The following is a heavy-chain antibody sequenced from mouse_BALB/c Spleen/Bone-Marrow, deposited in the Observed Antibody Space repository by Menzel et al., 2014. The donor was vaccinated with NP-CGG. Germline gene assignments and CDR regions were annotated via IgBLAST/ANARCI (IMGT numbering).Heavy chain of an antibody. Sequence: QAHVKQSGAELVRPGVSVKISCKGSGYTFTDYAMHWVKQSHAKSLEWIGVISTYYGDATYNQKFEGKATMTVDKSSSTAYMELDRLTSEDSAIYYCARDLDYWGQGTTLTVSS. J-gene: IGHJ2*01. CDR1: GYTFTDYA. CDR3: ARDLDY. V-gene: IGHV1S137*01. CDR2: ISTYYGDA.